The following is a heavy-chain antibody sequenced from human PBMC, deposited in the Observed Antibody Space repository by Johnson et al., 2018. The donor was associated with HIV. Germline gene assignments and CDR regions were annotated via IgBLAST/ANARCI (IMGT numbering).Heavy chain of an antibody. CDR2: ISCDGSNK. D-gene: IGHD1-26*01. J-gene: IGHJ3*02. V-gene: IGHV3-30-3*01. CDR1: GFSFSSYD. CDR3: ARDQWAQVGALLSDAFDI. Sequence: QVQLVESGGGVVQPGKSLRLSCAASGFSFSSYDMHWVRQAPGKGLEWVALISCDGSNKYYADSVKGRFTISRDNSKNTLYLQMNSLRAEDTAVYYCARDQWAQVGALLSDAFDIWGQGTMVTVSS.